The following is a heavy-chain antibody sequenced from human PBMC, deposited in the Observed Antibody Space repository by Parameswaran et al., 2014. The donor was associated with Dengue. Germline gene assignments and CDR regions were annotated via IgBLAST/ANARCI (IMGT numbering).Heavy chain of an antibody. Sequence: WVRQAPGQGLEWMGGFAPEDGETIYAQKFQARVTMTEDTSTDTAYMELSSLGSDDTAVYYCATVELIYYYGSGRHSFDYWGQGTLVTVSS. J-gene: IGHJ4*02. CDR2: FAPEDGET. CDR3: ATVELIYYYGSGRHSFDY. V-gene: IGHV1-24*01. D-gene: IGHD3-10*01.